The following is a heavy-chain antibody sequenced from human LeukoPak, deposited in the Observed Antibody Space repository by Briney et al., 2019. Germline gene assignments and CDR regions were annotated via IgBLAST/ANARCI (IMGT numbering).Heavy chain of an antibody. CDR2: ITSKPDGEAS. Sequence: PGGSLRLSCTGSGFSFGDHSMSWVRQAPGKGLEWVGFITSKPDGEASHYAASVSGRFSFSRDDSKSIAYLQMNSLKTEDTAVYYCVRHDGMVLPVWGQGTLVTVSS. D-gene: IGHD3-3*01. CDR1: GFSFGDHS. CDR3: VRHDGMVLPV. J-gene: IGHJ4*02. V-gene: IGHV3-49*04.